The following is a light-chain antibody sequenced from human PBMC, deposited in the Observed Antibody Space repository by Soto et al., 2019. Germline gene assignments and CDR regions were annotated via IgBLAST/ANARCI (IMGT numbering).Light chain of an antibody. CDR2: KAS. CDR1: ESISSW. V-gene: IGKV1-5*03. Sequence: DIQLTQSPVSLSASVGDRVTITCRASESISSWLAWYQQKSGKAPNLLIYKASNLQTGVPSRFSGSGSGTEFNRTISGLQTEDFASYYCQHYHSDPWTFGQGTKVEI. CDR3: QHYHSDPWT. J-gene: IGKJ1*01.